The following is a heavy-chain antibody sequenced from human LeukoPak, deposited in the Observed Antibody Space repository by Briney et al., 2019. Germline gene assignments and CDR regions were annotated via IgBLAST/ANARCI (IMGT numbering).Heavy chain of an antibody. CDR1: GVTLSTYA. V-gene: IGHV3-23*01. J-gene: IGHJ4*02. CDR3: ANNKWLLLPVTDY. Sequence: GGSLRLSCAASGVTLSTYAMSWACQAPGKGLEWVSGISSSGSGDNTYYADSVKGRFTISRDNSKNTLYLQMNSLRAEDTAVYYCANNKWLLLPVTDYWGQGTLVTVSS. CDR2: ISSSGSGDNT. D-gene: IGHD3-22*01.